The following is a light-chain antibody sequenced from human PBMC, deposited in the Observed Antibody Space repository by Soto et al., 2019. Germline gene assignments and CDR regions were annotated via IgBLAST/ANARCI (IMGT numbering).Light chain of an antibody. CDR3: TSYTSTNSYVA. V-gene: IGLV2-14*03. J-gene: IGLJ2*01. CDR1: STDVGGHYY. CDR2: DVT. Sequence: QSVLTQPASVSGSPGQSITISCTGTSTDVGGHYYVSWYQQHPGKAPKLIIYDVTDRPSGVSHRFSGSKSGNTASLTISGLQAEDEADYYGTSYTSTNSYVAVGGGTKLTVL.